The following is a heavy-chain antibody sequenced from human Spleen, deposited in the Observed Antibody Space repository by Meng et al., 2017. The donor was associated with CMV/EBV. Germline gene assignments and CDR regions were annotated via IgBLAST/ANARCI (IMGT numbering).Heavy chain of an antibody. CDR3: ARVHYDILTGYQFDY. CDR1: GYSISSGYY. D-gene: IGHD3-9*01. Sequence: SETLSLTCTVSGYSISSGYYWGWIRQPPGKGLEWIGEINHSGSTNYNPSLKSRVTISVDTSKNQFSLKLSSVTAADTAVYYCARVHYDILTGYQFDYWGQGTLVTVSS. V-gene: IGHV4-38-2*02. CDR2: INHSGST. J-gene: IGHJ4*02.